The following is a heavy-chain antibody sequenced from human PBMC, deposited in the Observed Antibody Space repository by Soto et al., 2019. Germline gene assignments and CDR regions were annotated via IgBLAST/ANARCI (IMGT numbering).Heavy chain of an antibody. CDR2: INTDGSST. Sequence: RLSCVASGFTFSNYWIHWVRQAPWKGLVWVSRINTDGSSTTYADSVQGRFTITRDNAQNTLYLQMNSLRAEDTAVYYCARDRVYYDSGYYYDYGMDVWGQGTTVTVSS. CDR1: GFTFSNYW. CDR3: ARDRVYYDSGYYYDYGMDV. J-gene: IGHJ6*02. D-gene: IGHD3-22*01. V-gene: IGHV3-74*01.